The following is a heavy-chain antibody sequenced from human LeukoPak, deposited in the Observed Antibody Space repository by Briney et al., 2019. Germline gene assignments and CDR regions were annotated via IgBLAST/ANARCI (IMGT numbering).Heavy chain of an antibody. J-gene: IGHJ4*02. Sequence: GGSLRLSCAASGFTFSSYAMHWVRQAPGKGLEWVTIISYDGTNKYYADSVKGRFTISRDNSKNTLYLQMNSLRAEDTAVYYCAKIGITMIVDYDYWGQGTLVTVSS. CDR1: GFTFSSYA. CDR2: ISYDGTNK. CDR3: AKIGITMIVDYDY. V-gene: IGHV3-30*04. D-gene: IGHD3-22*01.